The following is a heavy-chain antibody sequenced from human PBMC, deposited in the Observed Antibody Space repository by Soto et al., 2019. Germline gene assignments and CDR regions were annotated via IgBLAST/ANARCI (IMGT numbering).Heavy chain of an antibody. CDR2: ISGYNSNT. V-gene: IGHV1-18*01. J-gene: IGHJ4*02. CDR3: AIERKSEPRPY. CDR1: GYTFTNYG. Sequence: QVQLVQSGGEVKKPGASVKVSCKTFGYTFTNYGITWVRQAPGQGLEWIGWISGYNSNTDYAQKFQGRVTMTKDTRTGTADTELRSLRADDTAIYFCAIERKSEPRPYWGPGTPVVVSS.